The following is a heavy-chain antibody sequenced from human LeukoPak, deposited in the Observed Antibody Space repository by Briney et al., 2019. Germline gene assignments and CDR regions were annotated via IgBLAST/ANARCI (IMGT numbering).Heavy chain of an antibody. D-gene: IGHD6-25*01. CDR1: GDSISRSTYH. CDR3: ARSSGTGTFSY. Sequence: SETLSLTCTVSGDSISRSTYHWAWIRQPPGKGLEWIGSVYYGRSPYFNPSLESRATISVDTSKNHFSLKMSSVTAADTAVYYCARSSGTGTFSYWGQGTLVTVSS. CDR2: VYYGRSP. V-gene: IGHV4-39*02. J-gene: IGHJ4*02.